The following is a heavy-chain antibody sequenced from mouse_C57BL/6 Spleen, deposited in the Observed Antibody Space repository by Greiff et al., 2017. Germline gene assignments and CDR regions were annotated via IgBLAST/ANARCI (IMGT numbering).Heavy chain of an antibody. J-gene: IGHJ2*01. CDR2: INPGRGGT. CDR1: GYSFTNYL. Sequence: QVQLQQSGAELVRPGTSVKVSCKASGYSFTNYLIEWVKQRPGQGLEWIGVINPGRGGTNYNEKLKGKATMTADKSASTAYMQLSCLTSEDAAVYFCARRGITTGLAYWGQGTTLKVSS. CDR3: ARRGITTGLAY. V-gene: IGHV1-54*01. D-gene: IGHD1-1*01.